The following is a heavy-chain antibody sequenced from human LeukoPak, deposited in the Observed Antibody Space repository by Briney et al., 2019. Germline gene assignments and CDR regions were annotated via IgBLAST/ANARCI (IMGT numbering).Heavy chain of an antibody. CDR2: ISPDGSTT. Sequence: SGGSLRLSCAGSGFTSTNYWIHWVRQAPGRGLEWVSRISPDGSTTNYADSVKGRFTISRDSAMNTVSLQMNSLSVDDAAVYYCARAQDGSYGLFEYWGQGTLVTVSS. V-gene: IGHV3-74*01. J-gene: IGHJ4*02. CDR3: ARAQDGSYGLFEY. D-gene: IGHD1-26*01. CDR1: GFTSTNYW.